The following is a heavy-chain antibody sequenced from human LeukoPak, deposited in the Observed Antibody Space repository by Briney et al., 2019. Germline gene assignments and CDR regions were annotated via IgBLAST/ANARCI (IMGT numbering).Heavy chain of an antibody. CDR3: ARRIQLWLGNNHYFDY. Sequence: SETLSLTCTVSGGSISSYYWSWIRQPAGKGLEWIGRIYTSGSTNYNPSLKSRVTMSVDTSKNQFSLKLSSVTAADTAVYYCARRIQLWLGNNHYFDYWGQGTLVTVSS. J-gene: IGHJ4*02. CDR2: IYTSGST. CDR1: GGSISSYY. V-gene: IGHV4-4*07. D-gene: IGHD5-18*01.